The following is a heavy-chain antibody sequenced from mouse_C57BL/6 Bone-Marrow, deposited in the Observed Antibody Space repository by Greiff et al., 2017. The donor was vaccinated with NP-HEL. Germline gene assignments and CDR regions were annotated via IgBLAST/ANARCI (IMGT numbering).Heavy chain of an antibody. Sequence: QVQLQQSGAELARPGASVKLSCKASGYTFTSYGISWVKQRTGQGLEWIGEIYPRSGNTYYNEKFNGKATLTADKSSSTAYMELRSLTSEDSAVYFCARFPYYYGPYWGQGTTLTVSS. V-gene: IGHV1-81*01. D-gene: IGHD1-1*01. CDR2: IYPRSGNT. J-gene: IGHJ2*01. CDR3: ARFPYYYGPY. CDR1: GYTFTSYG.